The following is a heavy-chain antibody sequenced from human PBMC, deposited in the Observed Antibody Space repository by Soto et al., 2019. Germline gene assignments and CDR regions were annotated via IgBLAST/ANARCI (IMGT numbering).Heavy chain of an antibody. J-gene: IGHJ4*02. CDR3: ARRRPIGYYNF. CDR1: GFPFSDYY. CDR2: IGSSSTYT. D-gene: IGHD3-22*01. Sequence: QVQLVESGGDLVKPGGSLRLSCAASGFPFSDYYMSWIRQAPGKGLEWDSSIGSSSTYTNYADFVKGRFTISRDNAKNSLYLQMSSLRAEDTAVYYCARRRPIGYYNFWGQGTLVTVSA. V-gene: IGHV3-11*05.